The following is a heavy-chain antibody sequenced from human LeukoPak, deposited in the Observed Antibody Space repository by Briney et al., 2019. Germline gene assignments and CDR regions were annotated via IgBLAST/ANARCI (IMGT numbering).Heavy chain of an antibody. CDR1: GGSISSSNYY. Sequence: SETLSLTCTVSGGSISSSNYYWGWIRQPPGKGLEWIGTIYYSGSTYYNLSLKSRVTISVDTSKNQFSLKLSSVTAADTAVYYCARVRSSGYYWGAFDIWGQGTMVTVSS. J-gene: IGHJ3*02. CDR3: ARVRSSGYYWGAFDI. D-gene: IGHD3-22*01. V-gene: IGHV4-39*07. CDR2: IYYSGST.